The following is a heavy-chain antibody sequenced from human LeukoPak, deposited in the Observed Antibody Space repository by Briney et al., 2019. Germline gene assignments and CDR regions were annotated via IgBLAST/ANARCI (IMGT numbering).Heavy chain of an antibody. CDR3: AKAYDILTGWTPFGY. D-gene: IGHD3-9*01. Sequence: GGSLRLSCAASGFTVSSNYMSWVRQAPGKGLEWVSVIYSGGSTYYADSVKGRFTISRDNSKNTLYLQMNSLRAEDTAVYYCAKAYDILTGWTPFGYWGQGTLVTVSS. CDR1: GFTVSSNY. V-gene: IGHV3-66*01. J-gene: IGHJ4*02. CDR2: IYSGGST.